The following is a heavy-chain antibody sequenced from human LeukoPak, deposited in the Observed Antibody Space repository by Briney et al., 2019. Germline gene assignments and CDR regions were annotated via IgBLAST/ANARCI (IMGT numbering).Heavy chain of an antibody. V-gene: IGHV3-49*04. D-gene: IGHD1-26*01. CDR3: TTDCVGATDFDY. J-gene: IGHJ4*02. Sequence: GGSLRLSCTASGFTFGDYAMSWVRQAPGKGLEWVGFIRSKTYGGATEYAASVKGRFTISRDDSKNTLYLQMNSLKTEDTAVYYCTTDCVGATDFDYWGQGTLVTVSS. CDR2: IRSKTYGGAT. CDR1: GFTFGDYA.